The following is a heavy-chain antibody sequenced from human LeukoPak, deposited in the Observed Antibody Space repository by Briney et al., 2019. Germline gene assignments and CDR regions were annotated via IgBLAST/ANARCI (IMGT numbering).Heavy chain of an antibody. Sequence: GGSLRLSCAVSGFPFSSYWMHWVREARGKGLVWVSHINPDGTTTNYADSVKGRFTISRDNAENTLYLQMNSLRAEDTAVYYCTRAVGVTDYWGQGALVTVSS. V-gene: IGHV3-74*01. D-gene: IGHD1-26*01. J-gene: IGHJ4*02. CDR1: GFPFSSYW. CDR2: INPDGTTT. CDR3: TRAVGVTDY.